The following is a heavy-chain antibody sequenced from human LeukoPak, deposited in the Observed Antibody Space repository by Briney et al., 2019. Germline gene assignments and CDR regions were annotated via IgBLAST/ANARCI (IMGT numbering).Heavy chain of an antibody. CDR2: TNTSGDNT. J-gene: IGHJ4*02. CDR3: TGVVSSGYPVDY. V-gene: IGHV3-21*04. D-gene: IGHD6-19*01. CDR1: GFTFSSYW. Sequence: PGGSLRLSCAASGFTFSSYWMHWVRQAPGKGLEWVSYTNTSGDNTKYADSVKGRFTISRDNAKNTLYLQMNSLRAEDTAVYYCTGVVSSGYPVDYWGQGTLVTVS.